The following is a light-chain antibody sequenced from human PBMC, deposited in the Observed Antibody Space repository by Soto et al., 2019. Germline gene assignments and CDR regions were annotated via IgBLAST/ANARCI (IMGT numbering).Light chain of an antibody. V-gene: IGKV3-11*01. CDR2: DAS. J-gene: IGKJ4*01. CDR3: QQIRHCPLI. CDR1: QSVSSY. Sequence: PAFAAAVRDTLSCRASQSVSSYLAWYQQKPGQALRLLIYDASSRATGIPARFSGSGSGTEITLTICSRGPGDFADYYCQQIRHCPLIFGGGTKVDIK.